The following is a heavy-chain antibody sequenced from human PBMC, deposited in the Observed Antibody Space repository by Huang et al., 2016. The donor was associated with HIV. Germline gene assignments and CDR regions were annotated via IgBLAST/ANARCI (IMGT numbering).Heavy chain of an antibody. CDR2: FEPESGET. J-gene: IGHJ4*02. CDR3: ATGFDVFFDF. Sequence: QVQLVQSRAEVKKPGASVKVSCKVSEYTLTELSIHWVRQPPGKGLEWVGGFEPESGETIYAQKFQGRVTMTEDTATETAFMELSGLRPEDTAVYYWATGFDVFFDFWGQGTLVTVSS. CDR1: EYTLTELS. V-gene: IGHV1-24*01. D-gene: IGHD3-9*01.